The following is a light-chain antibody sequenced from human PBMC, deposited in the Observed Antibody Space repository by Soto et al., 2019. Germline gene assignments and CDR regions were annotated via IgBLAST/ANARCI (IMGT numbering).Light chain of an antibody. V-gene: IGLV2-14*01. CDR3: SSYTSSSTYV. CDR2: DVS. CDR1: SSDVGGYNY. Sequence: LTQPASVSGSPGQSIAISCIGSSSDVGGYNYVSWHQQHPGKAPKVVIYDVSNRPSGVSDRFSGSKSGNTASLTISGLQAEDEADYYCSSYTSSSTYVFGTGTKVTVL. J-gene: IGLJ1*01.